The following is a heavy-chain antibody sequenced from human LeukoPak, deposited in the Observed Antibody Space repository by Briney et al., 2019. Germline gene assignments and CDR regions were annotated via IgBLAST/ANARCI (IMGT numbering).Heavy chain of an antibody. CDR2: FSSSGTAI. J-gene: IGHJ4*02. CDR1: GFTFSSYD. D-gene: IGHD3-10*01. V-gene: IGHV3-48*03. Sequence: HTGGSLRLSCAASGFTFSSYDMNWVRQAPGKGLEWVSYFSSSGTAIYYADSVKGRFTMSRDSAKNSLYLQMNSLRDKDTAVYYCARSVVRGVIALDYWGQGTLVTVSS. CDR3: ARSVVRGVIALDY.